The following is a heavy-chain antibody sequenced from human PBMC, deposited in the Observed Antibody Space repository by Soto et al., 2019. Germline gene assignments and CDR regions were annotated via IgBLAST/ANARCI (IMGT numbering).Heavy chain of an antibody. Sequence: QVQLVESGGGVVQPGESLKVACAASGFTVATTGMHWVRQAPGKGLEWVAMISHSGTSKVYIDSVQGRFTISRDNAKNNLYLQMSSLRPEDTAIYYCAKDWGSSGWFNWFNPWGQGGLVTVSS. V-gene: IGHV3-30*18. CDR3: AKDWGSSGWFNWFNP. J-gene: IGHJ5*02. CDR1: GFTVATTG. D-gene: IGHD6-19*01. CDR2: ISHSGTSK.